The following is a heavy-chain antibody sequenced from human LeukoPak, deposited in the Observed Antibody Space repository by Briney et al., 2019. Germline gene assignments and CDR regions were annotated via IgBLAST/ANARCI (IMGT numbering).Heavy chain of an antibody. CDR1: GGSFSGYY. V-gene: IGHV4-34*01. Sequence: PSETLSLTCAVYGGSFSGYYWSWIRQPPGKGLEWIGEINHSGSTNYNPSLKSRVTISVDTSKNQFSLKLSSVTAADTAVYYCARVSPLYRWEPPSYFDIWGQGTLVTVSS. CDR3: ARVSPLYRWEPPSYFDI. J-gene: IGHJ4*02. D-gene: IGHD1-26*01. CDR2: INHSGST.